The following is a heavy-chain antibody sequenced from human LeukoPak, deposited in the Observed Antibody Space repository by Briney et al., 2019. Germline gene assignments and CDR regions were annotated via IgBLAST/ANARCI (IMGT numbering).Heavy chain of an antibody. CDR3: AKGGCSSTSCYLSSSSETYYYYYMDV. CDR1: GGTFSSYA. Sequence: ASVKVSCKASGGTFSSYAISWVRQAPGQGLEWMGGIIPIFGTANYAQKFQGRVTITTDESTSTAYMELSSLRSEDTAVYYCAKGGCSSTSCYLSSSSETYYYYYMDVWGKGTTVTVSS. CDR2: IIPIFGTA. V-gene: IGHV1-69*05. J-gene: IGHJ6*03. D-gene: IGHD2-2*01.